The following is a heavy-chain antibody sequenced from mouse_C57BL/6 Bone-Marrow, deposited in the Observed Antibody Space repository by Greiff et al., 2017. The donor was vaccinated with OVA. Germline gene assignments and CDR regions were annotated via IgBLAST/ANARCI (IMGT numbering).Heavy chain of an antibody. Sequence: QVQLQQSGAELMKPGASVKLSCKATGYTFTGYWIEWVKQRPGHGLAWIGEIFPGSGSTNYNEQFKGKATFTADTSSNTAYMQLSSLTTEDSAIYYCACYGSPYGDYWGQGTSVTVSS. D-gene: IGHD1-1*01. J-gene: IGHJ4*01. CDR2: IFPGSGST. V-gene: IGHV1-9*01. CDR3: ACYGSPYGDY. CDR1: GYTFTGYW.